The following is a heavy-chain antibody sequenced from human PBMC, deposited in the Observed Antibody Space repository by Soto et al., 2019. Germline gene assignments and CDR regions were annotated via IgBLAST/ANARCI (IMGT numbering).Heavy chain of an antibody. D-gene: IGHD2-2*01. V-gene: IGHV1-46*03. CDR2: INPSGGST. J-gene: IGHJ4*02. CDR1: GYTFTSYY. CDR3: ARGRKLGYCSSTSCPDFDY. Sequence: APVKVSCKASGYTFTSYYMHWVRQAPGQGLEWMGIINPSGGSTSYAQKFQGRVTMTRDTSTSTVYMELSSLRSEDTAVYYCARGRKLGYCSSTSCPDFDYWGQGTLVTVS.